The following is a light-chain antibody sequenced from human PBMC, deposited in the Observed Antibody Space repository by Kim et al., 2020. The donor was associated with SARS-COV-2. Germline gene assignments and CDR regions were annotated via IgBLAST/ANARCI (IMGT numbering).Light chain of an antibody. V-gene: IGKV3D-15*01. CDR1: QSVSSN. CDR2: GAS. CDR3: QQYNNWPLT. Sequence: EIVMTQSPATLSVSPGERATLSCRASQSVSSNLAWYQQKPGQAPRLLIYGASIRATGIPARFSGCGSGTEFTLTISSLQSEDFAVYYCQQYNNWPLTFGGGTKVDIK. J-gene: IGKJ4*01.